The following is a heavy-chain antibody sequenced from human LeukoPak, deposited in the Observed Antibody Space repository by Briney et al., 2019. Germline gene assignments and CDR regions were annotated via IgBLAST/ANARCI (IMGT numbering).Heavy chain of an antibody. CDR3: ARVQKYYYDRSGYHGGSDY. CDR1: GGSISSSNW. Sequence: SETLSLTCAVSGGSISSSNWWSWVRPPPGKGLEWIGEIYHSGSTNYNPSLKSRVTISVDKSKNQFSLKLSSVTAADTAVYYCARVQKYYYDRSGYHGGSDYWGQGTLVTVSS. J-gene: IGHJ4*02. D-gene: IGHD3-22*01. V-gene: IGHV4-4*02. CDR2: IYHSGST.